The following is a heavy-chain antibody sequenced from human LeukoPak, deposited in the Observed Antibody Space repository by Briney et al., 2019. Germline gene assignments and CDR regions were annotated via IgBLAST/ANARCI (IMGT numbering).Heavy chain of an antibody. J-gene: IGHJ1*01. Sequence: GGSLRLSCAASGFTFSSYAMSWVRQAPGKGLEWVSAISGSGGSTYYADSVKGRFTISRGNSKNTLYLQMNSLRAEDTAVYYCAKDPIVVVTATFQHWGQGTLVTVSS. D-gene: IGHD2-21*02. CDR1: GFTFSSYA. V-gene: IGHV3-23*01. CDR2: ISGSGGST. CDR3: AKDPIVVVTATFQH.